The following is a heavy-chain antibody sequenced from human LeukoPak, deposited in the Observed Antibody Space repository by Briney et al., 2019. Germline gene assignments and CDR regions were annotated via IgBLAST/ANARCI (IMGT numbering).Heavy chain of an antibody. CDR1: GGSFSGYY. CDR3: ARGRYYYDSSGICDY. V-gene: IGHV4-34*01. CDR2: INYSGST. Sequence: SETLSLTCAVYGGSFSGYYWSWIRQPPGKGLEWIEEINYSGSTNYNPSLKSRVTISVDTSKNQFSLKLSSVTAADTAVYYCARGRYYYDSSGICDYWGQGTLVTVSS. J-gene: IGHJ4*02. D-gene: IGHD3-22*01.